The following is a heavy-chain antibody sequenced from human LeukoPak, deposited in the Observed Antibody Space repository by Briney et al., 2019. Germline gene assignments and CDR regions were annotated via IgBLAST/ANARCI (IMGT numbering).Heavy chain of an antibody. D-gene: IGHD1-26*01. J-gene: IGHJ3*02. V-gene: IGHV4-59*12. CDR3: ARGYLGATTGDAFDI. CDR1: GGCIRSYY. CDR2: IYYSGST. Sequence: SETLSLTCTVSGGCIRSYYWSWIRQPPGKGLEWIGYIYYSGSTNYNPSLKSRVTISVDTSKNQFSLKLSSVTAADTAVYYCARGYLGATTGDAFDIWGQGTMVTVSS.